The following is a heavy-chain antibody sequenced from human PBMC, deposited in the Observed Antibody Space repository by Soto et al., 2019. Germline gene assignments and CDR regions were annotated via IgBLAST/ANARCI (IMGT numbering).Heavy chain of an antibody. CDR2: VSHDGVNK. J-gene: IGHJ3*02. CDR3: VRETQIVMVVVPTPGSPGAFDM. V-gene: IGHV3-30-3*01. Sequence: ESGGGVVQPGRSLRLSCAASGFSFRNYNLHWVRQAPGKGLEWVAVVSHDGVNKHYAESVKGRLSISRDSSGDTLYLQMNSLRPEDTAVYYCVRETQIVMVVVPTPGSPGAFDMWGQGTMVTVSS. D-gene: IGHD2-15*01. CDR1: GFSFRNYN.